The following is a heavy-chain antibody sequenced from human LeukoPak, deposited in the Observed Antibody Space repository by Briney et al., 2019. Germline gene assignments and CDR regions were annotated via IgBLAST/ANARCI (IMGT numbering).Heavy chain of an antibody. V-gene: IGHV3-43D*03. CDR1: GFTFDDYA. Sequence: GGSLRLSCAASGFTFDDYAMHWVRQAPGKGLEWVSLISWDGGSTYYADSVKGRFTISRDNSKNSLYLQMNSLRAEDTALYYCAKDKGWGYGSGAGGFDPWGQGTLVTVSS. J-gene: IGHJ5*02. CDR3: AKDKGWGYGSGAGGFDP. D-gene: IGHD3-10*01. CDR2: ISWDGGST.